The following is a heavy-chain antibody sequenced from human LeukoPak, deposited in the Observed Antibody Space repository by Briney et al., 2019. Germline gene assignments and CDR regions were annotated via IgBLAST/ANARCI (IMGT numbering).Heavy chain of an antibody. CDR1: GFTFSTYS. J-gene: IGHJ4*02. Sequence: TGGSLILSCAASGFTFSTYSMNWVRQAPGKGLELVSSISSTSSYIYYADLVKGRFTISRDNSKNTLYLQMNSPRGEDTAVYYCAKDREGTIADYFDYWGQGTLVTVSS. V-gene: IGHV3-21*04. D-gene: IGHD1-7*01. CDR3: AKDREGTIADYFDY. CDR2: ISSTSSYI.